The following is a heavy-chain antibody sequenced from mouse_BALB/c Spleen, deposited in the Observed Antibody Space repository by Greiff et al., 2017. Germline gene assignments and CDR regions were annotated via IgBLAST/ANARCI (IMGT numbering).Heavy chain of an antibody. J-gene: IGHJ4*01. D-gene: IGHD1-1*01. Sequence: VKLMESGPGLVAPSQSLSITCTVSGFSLTSYGVHWVRQPPGKGLEWLGVIWAGGSTNYNSALMSRLSISKDNSKSQVFLKMNSLQTDDTAMYYCARDDYYGSSYYAMDYWGQGTSVTVSS. V-gene: IGHV2-9*02. CDR1: GFSLTSYG. CDR3: ARDDYYGSSYYAMDY. CDR2: IWAGGST.